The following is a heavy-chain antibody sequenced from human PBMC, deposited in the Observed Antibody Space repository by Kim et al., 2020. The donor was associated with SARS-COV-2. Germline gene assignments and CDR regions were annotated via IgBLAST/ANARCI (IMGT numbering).Heavy chain of an antibody. CDR1: GGSISSGGYY. Sequence: SETLSLTCTVSGGSISSGGYYWSWIRQHPGKGLEWLGYIYYSGSTYYNPSLKSRVTISVDTSKNQFSLKLSSVTAADTAVYYCARSYYDILTGYSPIDYWGQGTLVTVSS. J-gene: IGHJ4*02. V-gene: IGHV4-31*03. CDR2: IYYSGST. CDR3: ARSYYDILTGYSPIDY. D-gene: IGHD3-9*01.